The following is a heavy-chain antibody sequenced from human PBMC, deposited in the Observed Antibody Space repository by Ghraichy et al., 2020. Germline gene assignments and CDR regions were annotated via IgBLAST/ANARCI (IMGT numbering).Heavy chain of an antibody. CDR3: ARGGGPFDY. J-gene: IGHJ4*02. D-gene: IGHD3-16*01. Sequence: SETLSLTCSVSGGSISSNNYSWNWIRQPPGRGLECIGYIYRSGSTYYNPSLKSRVTMSVDRSKNQFSLKLSSVTAADTAVYYCARGGGPFDYWGQGTLGTVSS. V-gene: IGHV4-30-2*01. CDR2: IYRSGST. CDR1: GGSISSNNYS.